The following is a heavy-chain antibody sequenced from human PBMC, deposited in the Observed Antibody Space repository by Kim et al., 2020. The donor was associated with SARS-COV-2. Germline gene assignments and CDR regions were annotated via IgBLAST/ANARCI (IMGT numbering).Heavy chain of an antibody. V-gene: IGHV4-39*01. CDR2: IYYSGST. J-gene: IGHJ4*02. CDR3: ASRSIFGVVDY. Sequence: SETLSLTCTVSGGSISSNSYYWGWIRQPPGQGLEWNGSIYYSGSTYNNPSLNSRVTISADTSKNQFSLKLSSVTAADTAVYYCASRSIFGVVDYWGQGTLVTVSS. CDR1: GGSISSNSYY. D-gene: IGHD3-3*01.